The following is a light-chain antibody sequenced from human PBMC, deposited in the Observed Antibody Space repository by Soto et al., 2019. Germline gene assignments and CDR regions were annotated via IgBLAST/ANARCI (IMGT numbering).Light chain of an antibody. CDR1: SSNIGNNY. Sequence: QSVLTQPPSVSAAPGQKVTISCSGSSSNIGNNYVSWYQQLPGTAPKLLIYDNNKRPSGIPDRFSGSKSGTSATLGITGLQTGDEADYYCGTWDSNLSAVFGGGTQLTVL. J-gene: IGLJ7*01. CDR2: DNN. V-gene: IGLV1-51*01. CDR3: GTWDSNLSAV.